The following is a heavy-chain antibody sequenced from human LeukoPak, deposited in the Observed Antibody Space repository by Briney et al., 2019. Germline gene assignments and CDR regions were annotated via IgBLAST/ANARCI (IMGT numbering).Heavy chain of an antibody. J-gene: IGHJ3*02. D-gene: IGHD3-22*01. V-gene: IGHV5-51*01. Sequence: GESLKISRKGSGYSFTSYWIGWVRQMPGKGLEWMGIIYPGDSDTRYSPSFQGQVTISADKSISTAYLQWSSLKASDTAMYYCARPSSYYYDSSGPQWDAFDIWGQGTMVTVSS. CDR3: ARPSSYYYDSSGPQWDAFDI. CDR2: IYPGDSDT. CDR1: GYSFTSYW.